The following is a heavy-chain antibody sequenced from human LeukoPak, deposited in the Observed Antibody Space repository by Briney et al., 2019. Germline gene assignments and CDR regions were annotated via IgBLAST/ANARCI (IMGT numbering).Heavy chain of an antibody. CDR2: ISSNGSTI. V-gene: IGHV3-48*03. D-gene: IGHD5-18*01. CDR3: ARDRGYSYPFDY. Sequence: PGGSLRLSCAASGFTFSSYEMNRVRQAPGKGLEWVSYISSNGSTIYYADSVKGRFTISRDNAKNSLYLQMNSLRAGDTAVYYCARDRGYSYPFDYWGQGTLVTVSS. J-gene: IGHJ4*02. CDR1: GFTFSSYE.